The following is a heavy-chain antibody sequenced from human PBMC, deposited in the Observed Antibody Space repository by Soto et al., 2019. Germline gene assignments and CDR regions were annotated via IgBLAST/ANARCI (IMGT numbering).Heavy chain of an antibody. CDR1: GCSISSSSYY. CDR3: ARSSDILTGYYKRPEYCFDD. CDR2: IYYSGST. D-gene: IGHD3-9*01. V-gene: IGHV4-39*01. J-gene: IGHJ4*02. Sequence: SGTLSLSCTVSGCSISSSSYYWGWIRPPPGQELEWIESIYYSGSTDYSPSIESRVTISVDTYKNQYSLKLSSVIATDTAVYYCARSSDILTGYYKRPEYCFDDWGQGTMVTVSS.